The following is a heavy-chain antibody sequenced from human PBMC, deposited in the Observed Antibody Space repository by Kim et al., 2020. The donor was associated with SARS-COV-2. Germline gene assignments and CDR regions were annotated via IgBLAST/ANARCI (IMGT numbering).Heavy chain of an antibody. J-gene: IGHJ6*02. Sequence: ASVKVPCKASGYTFTSYAMNWVRQAPGQGLEWMGWINTNTGNPTYAQGFTGRFVFSLDTSVSTAYLQISSLKAEDTAVYYCARDRRIQLWLLGSPPGHSYDGMDVWGQGTTVTVSS. CDR2: INTNTGNP. CDR3: ARDRRIQLWLLGSPPGHSYDGMDV. V-gene: IGHV7-4-1*02. CDR1: GYTFTSYA. D-gene: IGHD5-18*01.